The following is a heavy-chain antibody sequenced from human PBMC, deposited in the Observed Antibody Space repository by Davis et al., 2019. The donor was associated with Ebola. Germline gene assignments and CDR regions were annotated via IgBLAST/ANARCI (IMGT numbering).Heavy chain of an antibody. V-gene: IGHV4-39*07. CDR1: GGSISSSSYS. J-gene: IGHJ6*02. CDR3: ARYPRYFDWLLSGYYGMDV. D-gene: IGHD3-9*01. Sequence: SETLSLTCTVSGGSISSSSYSWGWIRQPPGKGLEWIGNIFHGGSTNYNPSLKSRVTISVDTSKNQFSLKLSSVTAADTAVYYCARYPRYFDWLLSGYYGMDVWGQGTTVTVSS. CDR2: IFHGGST.